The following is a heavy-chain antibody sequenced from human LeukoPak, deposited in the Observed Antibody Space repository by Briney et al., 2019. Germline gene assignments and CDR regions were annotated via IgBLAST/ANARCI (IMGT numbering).Heavy chain of an antibody. CDR1: GGSISSYY. CDR2: IYTSGST. CDR3: ARDPGGGSGVDYYYYYMDV. D-gene: IGHD3-10*01. Sequence: MPSETLSLTCTVSGGSISSYYWSWIRQPAGKGLEWIGRIYTSGSTNYNPSLKSRVTMSVDTSKNQFSLKLSSVTAADTAVYYCARDPGGGSGVDYYYYYMDVWGKGTTVTVSS. J-gene: IGHJ6*03. V-gene: IGHV4-4*07.